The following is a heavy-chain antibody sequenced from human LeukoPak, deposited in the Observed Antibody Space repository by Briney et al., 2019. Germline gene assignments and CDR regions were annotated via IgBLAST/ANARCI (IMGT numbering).Heavy chain of an antibody. CDR3: ARVEYIVATIPRDYYYYGMDV. J-gene: IGHJ6*02. CDR1: GCTFSSYT. CDR2: IIPILGIA. D-gene: IGHD5-12*01. V-gene: IGHV1-69*02. Sequence: SVKVSCKASGCTFSSYTISWVRQAPGQGLEWMGRIIPILGIANYAQKFQGRVTITADKSTSTAYMELSSLRSEDTAVYYCARVEYIVATIPRDYYYYGMDVWGQGTTVTVSS.